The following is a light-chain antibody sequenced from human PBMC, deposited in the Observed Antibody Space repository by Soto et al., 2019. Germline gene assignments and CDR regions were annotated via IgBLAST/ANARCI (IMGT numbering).Light chain of an antibody. CDR3: QQSYNTPYS. V-gene: IGKV1-39*01. CDR1: QNIDKY. J-gene: IGKJ2*01. CDR2: SAS. Sequence: DIRMTQSPASLSASVGDRVTVTCRASQNIDKYLHWYQQKPGKAPNLLIFSASILQSGVPSRFIGSGSGTEFTLTISGLPPEDFATYYCQQSYNTPYSFGQGTKVDIK.